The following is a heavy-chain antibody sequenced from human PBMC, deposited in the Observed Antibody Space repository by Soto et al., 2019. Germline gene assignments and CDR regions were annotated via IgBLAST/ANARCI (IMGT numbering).Heavy chain of an antibody. V-gene: IGHV3-33*01. CDR3: ASHVDADY. J-gene: IGHJ4*02. D-gene: IGHD5-12*01. CDR1: GFVFSSYG. CDR2: IWYDGSNK. Sequence: QVQLVESGGGVVQPGRSLRLSCAASGFVFSSYGMHWVRQAPGKGLEWVAVIWYDGSNKYYADSVKGRFTISRDNSKNSLYLQMSSLRAEDTAVYYWASHVDADYWGQGTLVTVSS.